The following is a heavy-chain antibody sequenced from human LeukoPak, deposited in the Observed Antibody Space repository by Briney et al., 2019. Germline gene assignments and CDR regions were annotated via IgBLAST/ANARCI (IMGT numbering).Heavy chain of an antibody. V-gene: IGHV1-8*01. CDR3: ARGRDIVGATNFGY. CDR1: GYTFTSYD. J-gene: IGHJ4*02. Sequence: GASVKVSCKASGYTFTSYDINWVRQATGQGLEWMGWMNPNSGNTGYAQKFQGRVTMTRNTSISTAYMELSSLRSEDTAVYYCARGRDIVGATNFGYWGQGTPVTVSS. D-gene: IGHD1-26*01. CDR2: MNPNSGNT.